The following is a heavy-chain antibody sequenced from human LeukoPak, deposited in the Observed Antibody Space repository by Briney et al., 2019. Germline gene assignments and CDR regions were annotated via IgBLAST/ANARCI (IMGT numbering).Heavy chain of an antibody. CDR1: GGSISSYY. CDR3: AREGMVRGVILY. V-gene: IGHV4-4*07. D-gene: IGHD3-10*01. CDR2: IYTSGST. J-gene: IGHJ4*02. Sequence: PSETLSLTCTVAGGSISSYYWSWIRRPAGKGLEWIGRIYTSGSTNYNPSLKSRVTMSVDTSKNQFSLKLSSVTAADTAVYYCAREGMVRGVILYWGQGTLVTVSS.